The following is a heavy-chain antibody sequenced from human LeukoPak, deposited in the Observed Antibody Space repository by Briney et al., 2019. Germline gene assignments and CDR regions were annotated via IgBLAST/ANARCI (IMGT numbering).Heavy chain of an antibody. D-gene: IGHD5-24*01. CDR2: ISWNSGSI. J-gene: IGHJ2*01. CDR3: AKGWLQLNWYFDL. Sequence: GRSLRLSCAASGFTFDDYAMHWVRQAPGKGLEWVPGISWNSGSIGYADSVKGRFTISRDNAKNSLYLQMNSLRAEDTALYYCAKGWLQLNWYFDLWGRGTLVTVSS. CDR1: GFTFDDYA. V-gene: IGHV3-9*01.